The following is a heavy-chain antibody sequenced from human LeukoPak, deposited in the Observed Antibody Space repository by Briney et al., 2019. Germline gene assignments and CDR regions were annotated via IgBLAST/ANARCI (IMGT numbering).Heavy chain of an antibody. Sequence: GASVKVSCKASGYPFIGNYIHWVRQAPGQGLEWMGWISAYNGNTNYAQKLQGRVTMTTDTSTSTAYMELRSLRSDDTAVYYCARGGWANDFWSGPRESLHDYWGQGTLVTVSS. V-gene: IGHV1-18*04. D-gene: IGHD3-3*01. CDR2: ISAYNGNT. CDR3: ARGGWANDFWSGPRESLHDY. J-gene: IGHJ4*02. CDR1: GYPFIGNY.